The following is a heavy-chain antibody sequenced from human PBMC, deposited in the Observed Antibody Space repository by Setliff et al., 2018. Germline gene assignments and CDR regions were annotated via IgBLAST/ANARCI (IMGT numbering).Heavy chain of an antibody. CDR2: ISSSSSTI. Sequence: GGSLRLSCAASGFTFSSYSMNWVRQAPGKGLEWASYISSSSSTIYYADSVKGRFTISRDNAKNSLYLQMNSLRAEDTAVYYCARDPNSGSYWNYYYYMDVWGKGTTVTVSS. V-gene: IGHV3-48*01. CDR1: GFTFSSYS. J-gene: IGHJ6*03. D-gene: IGHD1-26*01. CDR3: ARDPNSGSYWNYYYYMDV.